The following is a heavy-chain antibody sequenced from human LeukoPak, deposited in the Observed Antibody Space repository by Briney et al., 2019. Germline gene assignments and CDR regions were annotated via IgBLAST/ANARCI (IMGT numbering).Heavy chain of an antibody. CDR2: ISYDGSNK. Sequence: GGSLRLSCAASGXTFSAYAMHWVRQAPAKGLEWVAVISYDGSNKYYADSVKGRFTISRDNSKNTLYLQMNSLRAEDTAVYYCAKAEELAYCGIDCYSDLVYWGQGTLVTVSS. V-gene: IGHV3-30*18. D-gene: IGHD2-21*02. CDR3: AKAEELAYCGIDCYSDLVY. CDR1: GXTFSAYA. J-gene: IGHJ4*02.